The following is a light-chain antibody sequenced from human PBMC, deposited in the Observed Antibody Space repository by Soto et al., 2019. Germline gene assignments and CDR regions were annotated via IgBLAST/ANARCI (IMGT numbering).Light chain of an antibody. CDR2: DVT. CDR3: LSYINSNTYV. Sequence: QSALTQPASVSGSPGQSITISCTGSNSDVGTYDYVSWYQQHPGKTPKLIIYDVTNRPSGVSSRFSGSNSGHTASLTISGLQPEDEADYYCLSYINSNTYVFGTGTQVTVL. J-gene: IGLJ1*01. CDR1: NSDVGTYDY. V-gene: IGLV2-14*01.